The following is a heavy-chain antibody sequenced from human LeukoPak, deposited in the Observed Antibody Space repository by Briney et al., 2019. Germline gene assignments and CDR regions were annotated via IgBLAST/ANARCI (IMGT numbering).Heavy chain of an antibody. D-gene: IGHD3-3*01. J-gene: IGHJ3*02. Sequence: GGSLRLSCAASGFTFSSYSMNWVRQAPGKGLEWVSYISSSSSTIYYADSVKGRFTISRDNAKNSLYLQMNSLRAEDTAVYYCARGGLITIFGVASDAFDIWGQGTMVTVSS. V-gene: IGHV3-48*01. CDR3: ARGGLITIFGVASDAFDI. CDR2: ISSSSSTI. CDR1: GFTFSSYS.